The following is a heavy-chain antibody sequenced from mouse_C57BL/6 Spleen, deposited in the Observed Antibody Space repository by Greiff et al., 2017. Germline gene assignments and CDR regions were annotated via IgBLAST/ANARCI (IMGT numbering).Heavy chain of an antibody. J-gene: IGHJ2*01. CDR1: GYTFTSYD. CDR3: ARGYYGVFDD. CDR2: IYPRDGST. Sequence: VQLQQSGPELVKPGASVKLSCKASGYTFTSYDINWVKQRPGQGLEWIGWIYPRDGSTKYNEKFKGKATWPVGTSSSAAYMELHSLTSEDSAVYFCARGYYGVFDDWGQGTTLTVSS. V-gene: IGHV1-85*01. D-gene: IGHD1-1*01.